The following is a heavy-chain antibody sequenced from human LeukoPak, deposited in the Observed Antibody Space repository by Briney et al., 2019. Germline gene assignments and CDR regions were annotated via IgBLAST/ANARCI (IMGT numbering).Heavy chain of an antibody. CDR1: GSSFTSYW. Sequence: GESLQISCKGSGSSFTSYWIGWVRQVPGKGLEWMGIIYPGDSDTRYSPSFQGQVTISADKSISTAYLQWSSLKASDTAMYYCARQAHYYDSSGYPEYFQHWGQGTLVTVSS. V-gene: IGHV5-51*01. CDR3: ARQAHYYDSSGYPEYFQH. D-gene: IGHD3-22*01. CDR2: IYPGDSDT. J-gene: IGHJ1*01.